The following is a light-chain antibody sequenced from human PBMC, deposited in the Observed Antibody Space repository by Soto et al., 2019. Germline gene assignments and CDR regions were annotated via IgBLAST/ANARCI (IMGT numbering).Light chain of an antibody. CDR2: RNN. CDR1: SSNIGNNF. J-gene: IGLJ2*01. V-gene: IGLV1-47*01. CDR3: AAWDDSLSGPV. Sequence: QAVVTQPPSASGTPGQRVTISCSGSSSNIGNNFAYWYQQLPGTAPKLLISRNNDRPSGVPDRFSGSKSGTSASLAISGLRSDDEADYYCAAWDDSLSGPVFGGGTKLTVL.